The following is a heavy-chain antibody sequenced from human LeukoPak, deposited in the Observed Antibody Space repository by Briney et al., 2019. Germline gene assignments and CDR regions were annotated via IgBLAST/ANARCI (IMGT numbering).Heavy chain of an antibody. V-gene: IGHV4-59*01. Sequence: SETLSLTCTVSGGSISSYYWSWIRQPPGKGREWIGYIYYSGSTNYNPSLKSRVTISVDTSKNQFSLKLSSVTAADTAVYYCARAGDYGDSDYWGQGTLVTVSS. J-gene: IGHJ4*02. D-gene: IGHD4-17*01. CDR2: IYYSGST. CDR1: GGSISSYY. CDR3: ARAGDYGDSDY.